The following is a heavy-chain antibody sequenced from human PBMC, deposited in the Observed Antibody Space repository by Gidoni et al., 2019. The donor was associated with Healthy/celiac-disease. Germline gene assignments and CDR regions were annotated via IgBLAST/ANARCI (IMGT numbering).Heavy chain of an antibody. J-gene: IGHJ4*02. CDR3: AGTLTTGCSD. Sequence: ESHLMESGRCFVHPGRSLRLSCAASRFTLSSYWMDWVRQAPGKGLVGVSRINSDGSRTEYADSVKGRFTISRDNAKNTLYLQMNSLRAEDTAVYYCAGTLTTGCSDWGQGTLVTVSS. V-gene: IGHV3-74*01. D-gene: IGHD1-1*01. CDR2: INSDGSRT. CDR1: RFTLSSYW.